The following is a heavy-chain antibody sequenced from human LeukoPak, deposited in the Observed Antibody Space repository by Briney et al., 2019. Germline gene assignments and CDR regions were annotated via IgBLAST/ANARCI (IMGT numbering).Heavy chain of an antibody. CDR3: ARGRYYYDSSGPYFDY. CDR2: INHSGST. CDR1: GGSFSGYY. D-gene: IGHD3-22*01. J-gene: IGHJ4*02. V-gene: IGHV4-34*01. Sequence: SSETLSLTCAVYGGSFSGYYWSWIRQPPGKGLECSGEINHSGSTNYHPSLKSRVTISVDTSKNQFSLKLSSVTAADTAVYYCARGRYYYDSSGPYFDYWGQGTLVTVSS.